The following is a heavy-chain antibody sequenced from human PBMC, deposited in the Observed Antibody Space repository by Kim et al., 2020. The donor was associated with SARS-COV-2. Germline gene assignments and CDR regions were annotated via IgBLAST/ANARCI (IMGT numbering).Heavy chain of an antibody. CDR2: ISSSGSTK. Sequence: LSLTCAASGFTFSSYEMNWVRQAPGKGLEWVSYISSSGSTKYYADSVKGRFTISRDNAKNSLDLQMNSLRAEDMAVYYCARDRGEYSSSSVYYYYGMDVWGQGTTVTVSS. J-gene: IGHJ6*02. V-gene: IGHV3-48*03. D-gene: IGHD6-6*01. CDR3: ARDRGEYSSSSVYYYYGMDV. CDR1: GFTFSSYE.